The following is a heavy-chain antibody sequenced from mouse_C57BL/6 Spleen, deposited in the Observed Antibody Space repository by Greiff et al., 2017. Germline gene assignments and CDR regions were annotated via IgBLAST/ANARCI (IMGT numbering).Heavy chain of an antibody. CDR1: GYAFSSSW. D-gene: IGHD4-1*01. J-gene: IGHJ3*01. Sequence: VQLQQSGPELVKPGASVKISCKASGYAFSSSWMNWVKQRPGKGLEWIGRIYPGDGDTNYNGKFKGKATLTADKSSSTAYMQLSSLTSEDSAVYFCARSAGTGAFAYWGQGTLVTVSA. V-gene: IGHV1-82*01. CDR3: ARSAGTGAFAY. CDR2: IYPGDGDT.